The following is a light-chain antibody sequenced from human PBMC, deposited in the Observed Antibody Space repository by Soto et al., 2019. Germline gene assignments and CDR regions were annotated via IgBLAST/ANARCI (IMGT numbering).Light chain of an antibody. CDR1: QGISSL. V-gene: IGKV1-5*01. Sequence: DILLTHSPAPLSSSPWDGATITCRASQGISSLFAWYQQKPGKAPKLLIYDASSLESGVPSRFSGSGSGTEFTLTISSLQPDDFATYYCQQYNSYPCTFGQGTKVDIK. CDR2: DAS. CDR3: QQYNSYPCT. J-gene: IGKJ1*01.